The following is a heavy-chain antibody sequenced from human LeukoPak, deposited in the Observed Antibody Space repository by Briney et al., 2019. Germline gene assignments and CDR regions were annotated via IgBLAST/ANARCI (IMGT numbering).Heavy chain of an antibody. CDR2: INSDGSTT. CDR1: GFTFSNYW. D-gene: IGHD2-15*01. CDR3: ARGGYCSGGSCYRGFDY. J-gene: IGHJ4*02. V-gene: IGHV3-74*01. Sequence: GGSLRLSCAASGFTFSNYWMQWVRQAPGEGLVWVSRINSDGSTTSYADSVKGRFTVSRDNAKNTLFLQMHSLRAEGTAVYYCARGGYCSGGSCYRGFDYWGRGTLVTVSS.